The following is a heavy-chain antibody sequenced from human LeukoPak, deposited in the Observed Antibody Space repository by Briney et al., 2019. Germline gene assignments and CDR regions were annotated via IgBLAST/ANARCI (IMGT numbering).Heavy chain of an antibody. CDR1: GFTFSNYW. V-gene: IGHV3-7*01. CDR3: ARGGPIYCSGDSCYPGDY. J-gene: IGHJ4*02. Sequence: PGGSLRLSCAASGFTFSNYWMTWVRQAPGKGLEWVANIKKDGSEQYYVDSVKGRFTISRDNAKNFLYLQMNSLRVEDTAVYYCARGGPIYCSGDSCYPGDYWGQGTLVTVSS. D-gene: IGHD2-15*01. CDR2: IKKDGSEQ.